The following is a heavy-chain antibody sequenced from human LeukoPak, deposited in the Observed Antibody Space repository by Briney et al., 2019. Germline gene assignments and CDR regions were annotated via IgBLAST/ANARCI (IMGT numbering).Heavy chain of an antibody. V-gene: IGHV4-30-2*01. J-gene: IGHJ4*02. CDR3: ARSVDGVLNDY. CDR2: IYHSGST. CDR1: GGSISSGGYS. Sequence: SQTLSLTCAASGGSISSGGYSWSWIRQPPGKGLEWIGYIYHSGSTYYNPSLKSRVTISVDRSKNQFSLKLSSVTAADTAVYYCARSVDGVLNDYWGQGTLVTVSS. D-gene: IGHD5-12*01.